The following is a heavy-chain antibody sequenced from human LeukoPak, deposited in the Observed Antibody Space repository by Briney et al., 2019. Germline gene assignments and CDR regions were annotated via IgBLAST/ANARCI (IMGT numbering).Heavy chain of an antibody. Sequence: GGSQRLSCAASGFTFSSYWMHWVRQAPGKGLVWVSRINSDGSSTSYADSVKGRLTISRDNAKNTLYLQMNSLRAEDTAVYYCVSGYDNYYYYYYMDVWGKGTTLTVSS. CDR2: INSDGSST. D-gene: IGHD5-12*01. CDR3: VSGYDNYYYYYYMDV. CDR1: GFTFSSYW. J-gene: IGHJ6*03. V-gene: IGHV3-74*01.